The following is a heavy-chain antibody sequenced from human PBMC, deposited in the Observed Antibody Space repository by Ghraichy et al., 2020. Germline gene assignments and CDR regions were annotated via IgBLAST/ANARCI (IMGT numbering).Heavy chain of an antibody. CDR3: ARVYTYRFDY. J-gene: IGHJ4*02. CDR2: IFYSGST. Sequence: SETLSLTCTVSGGSMSGYFWSWIRQPPGEGLEWIGYIFYSGSTNYNPSLKSRVTISVDTSKNQFSLRLNSVTAADTAVYYCARVYTYRFDYWGQGTLVTVSS. CDR1: GGSMSGYF. V-gene: IGHV4-59*01. D-gene: IGHD1-1*01.